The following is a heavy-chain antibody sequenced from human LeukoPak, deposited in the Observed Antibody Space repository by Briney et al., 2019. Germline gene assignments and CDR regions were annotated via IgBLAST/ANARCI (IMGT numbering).Heavy chain of an antibody. CDR3: ATDTVGPFDI. Sequence: SETLSLTCTASGGSISSYYWSWIRQPPGKGLELIGYIYYSGSTNYNPSLKSRVTISVDTSKNQFSLKLSSVTAADTAVYYCATDTVGPFDIWGQGTMVTVSS. J-gene: IGHJ3*02. CDR1: GGSISSYY. V-gene: IGHV4-59*01. CDR2: IYYSGST. D-gene: IGHD4-11*01.